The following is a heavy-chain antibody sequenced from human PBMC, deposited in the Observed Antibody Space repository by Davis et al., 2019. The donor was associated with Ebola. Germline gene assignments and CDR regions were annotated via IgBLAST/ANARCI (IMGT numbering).Heavy chain of an antibody. J-gene: IGHJ3*01. D-gene: IGHD2/OR15-2a*01. Sequence: GESLKISCAASGFTFSSYVMSWVRRAPGKGLEWVSTLGTSADTYYADSVKGRFTISRDNSKNTLHLQMNSLRVEDTAMYYCVKDTSNIWFDVWGQGTLVTVSA. CDR1: GFTFSSYV. CDR2: LGTSADT. CDR3: VKDTSNIWFDV. V-gene: IGHV3-23*01.